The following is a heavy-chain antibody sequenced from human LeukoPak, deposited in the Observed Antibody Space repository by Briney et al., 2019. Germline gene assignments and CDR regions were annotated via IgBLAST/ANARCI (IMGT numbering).Heavy chain of an antibody. D-gene: IGHD2-2*01. Sequence: PGGSLRLSCAASGFTFSTYAMSWVRQPPGKGLEWIGYIYDSGSTNYNPSLKSRVTISVDTSKNQFSLKLSSVTAADTAVYYCARLVAYCSSTSCSDYWGQGTLVTVSS. CDR1: GFTFSTYA. CDR2: IYDSGST. V-gene: IGHV4-59*01. J-gene: IGHJ4*02. CDR3: ARLVAYCSSTSCSDY.